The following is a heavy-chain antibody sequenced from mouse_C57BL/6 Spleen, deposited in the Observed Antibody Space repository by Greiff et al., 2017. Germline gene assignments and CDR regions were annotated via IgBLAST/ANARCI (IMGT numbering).Heavy chain of an antibody. V-gene: IGHV5-17*01. D-gene: IGHD2-4*01. Sequence: EVKLMESGGGLVKPGGSLKLSCAASGFTFSDYGMHWVRQAPEKGLEWVAYISSGSSTIYSADTVKGRFTISRDNAKNTLFLHMTSLRFEDTAMYYCATSTMITTGYYYAMDYWGQGTSVTVSS. CDR2: ISSGSSTI. J-gene: IGHJ4*01. CDR1: GFTFSDYG. CDR3: ATSTMITTGYYYAMDY.